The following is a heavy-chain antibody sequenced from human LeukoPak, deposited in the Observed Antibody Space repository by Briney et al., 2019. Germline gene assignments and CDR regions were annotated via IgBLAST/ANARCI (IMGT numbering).Heavy chain of an antibody. D-gene: IGHD3-9*01. V-gene: IGHV7-4-1*02. Sequence: ASVKVSCKASGYTFTSYAMNWVRQAPGQGLEWMGWINTNTGNPTYAQGFTGRFVFSLDTSVSTAYLQISSLKAEDTAVYYCARSWLPPPEYYYYYYYMDVWGKGTTVTVSS. J-gene: IGHJ6*03. CDR1: GYTFTSYA. CDR3: ARSWLPPPEYYYYYYYMDV. CDR2: INTNTGNP.